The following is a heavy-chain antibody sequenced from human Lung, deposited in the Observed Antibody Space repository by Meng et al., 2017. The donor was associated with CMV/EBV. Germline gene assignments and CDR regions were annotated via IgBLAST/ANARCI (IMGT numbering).Heavy chain of an antibody. CDR2: IDNNGRSA. Sequence: VEVVECGGGLVQPGGSLRLSCAVSGFTVRSYWMHWVRQAPGKGLEWVSRIDNNGRSASYADSVRGRFTISRDSAKNTLYLQMSSLRVEDTAVYYCVRGLAENLGWEMGYWGQGTLVTVSS. CDR3: VRGLAENLGWEMGY. D-gene: IGHD1-26*01. J-gene: IGHJ4*02. CDR1: GFTVRSYW. V-gene: IGHV3-74*01.